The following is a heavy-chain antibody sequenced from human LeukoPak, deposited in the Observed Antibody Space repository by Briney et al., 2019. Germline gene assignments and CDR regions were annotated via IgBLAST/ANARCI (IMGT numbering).Heavy chain of an antibody. J-gene: IGHJ4*02. Sequence: SETLSLTCTVSGGSISSGGYYWSWIRQHPGKGLEWIGYIYHSGSTYYNPSLKSRVTISVDTSKNQFSLKLSSVTAADTAVYYCARVHPQWLVVDYWGQGTLVTVSS. V-gene: IGHV4-31*03. CDR2: IYHSGST. CDR3: ARVHPQWLVVDY. CDR1: GGSISSGGYY. D-gene: IGHD6-19*01.